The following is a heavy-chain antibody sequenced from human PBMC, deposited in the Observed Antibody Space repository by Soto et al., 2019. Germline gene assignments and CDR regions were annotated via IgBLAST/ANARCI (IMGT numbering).Heavy chain of an antibody. CDR2: TNPNSGGT. CDR3: ARGLNWNIPDYYYGMDV. CDR1: GYTFTGYY. J-gene: IGHJ6*02. D-gene: IGHD1-20*01. Sequence: ASVKVSCKASGYTFTGYYMHWVRQAPGQGLEWMGWTNPNSGGTNYAQKFQGWVTMTRDTSISTAYMELSRLRSDDTAVYYCARGLNWNIPDYYYGMDVWGQGTTVTVSS. V-gene: IGHV1-2*04.